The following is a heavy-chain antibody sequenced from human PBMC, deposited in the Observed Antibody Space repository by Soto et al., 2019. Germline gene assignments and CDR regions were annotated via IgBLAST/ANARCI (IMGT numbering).Heavy chain of an antibody. J-gene: IGHJ4*02. D-gene: IGHD1-26*01. V-gene: IGHV4-39*01. CDR3: TRETGGAIDY. CDR1: GDSISTSSYY. CDR2: IYHSGST. Sequence: SETLSLTCTVSGDSISTSSYYWGWVRQPPGKGLEWIGTIYHSGSTFYKPSLRSRVTISVDTSKNQFSLKVNSVTAADTATYYCTRETGGAIDYWGQGILVTVSS.